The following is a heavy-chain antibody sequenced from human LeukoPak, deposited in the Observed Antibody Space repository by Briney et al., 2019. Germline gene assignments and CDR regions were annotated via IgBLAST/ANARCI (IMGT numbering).Heavy chain of an antibody. V-gene: IGHV3-21*01. CDR3: ARSGVAGPPMGWFDP. CDR2: ISSSSSYI. CDR1: GFTFSSYS. J-gene: IGHJ5*02. Sequence: SGGSLRLSCAASGFTFSSYSMNWVRQAPGKGLEWDSSISSSSSYIYYADSVKGRFTISRDNAKNSLYLQMNSLRAEDTAVYYCARSGVAGPPMGWFDPWGQGTLVTVSS. D-gene: IGHD6-19*01.